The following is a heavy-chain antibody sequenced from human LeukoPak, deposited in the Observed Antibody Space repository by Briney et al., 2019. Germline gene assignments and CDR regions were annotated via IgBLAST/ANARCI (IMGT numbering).Heavy chain of an antibody. V-gene: IGHV1-18*01. CDR2: ISAYNGNT. D-gene: IGHD3-3*01. CDR1: GYTFTSYG. CDR3: ARAYDYDFWSGYRFDP. Sequence: GASVKVPCKASGYTFTSYGISWVRQAPGQGLEWMGWISAYNGNTNYAQKLQGRVTMTTDTSTSTAYMELRSLRSDDTAVYYCARAYDYDFWSGYRFDPWGQGTLVTVSS. J-gene: IGHJ5*02.